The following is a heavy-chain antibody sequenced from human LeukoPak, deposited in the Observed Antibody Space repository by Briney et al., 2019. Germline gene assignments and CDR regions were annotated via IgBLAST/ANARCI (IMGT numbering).Heavy chain of an antibody. Sequence: GGSLRLSCAASGFTFSSYEMNWVRQAPGKGLEWVSYISSSGSTIYYADSVKGRFTISRDNAKNSLYLQMNSLRAEDTAVYYCARHQVSTWGYYYGMDVWGQGTTVTVSS. CDR2: ISSSGSTI. D-gene: IGHD7-27*01. CDR1: GFTFSSYE. CDR3: ARHQVSTWGYYYGMDV. V-gene: IGHV3-48*03. J-gene: IGHJ6*02.